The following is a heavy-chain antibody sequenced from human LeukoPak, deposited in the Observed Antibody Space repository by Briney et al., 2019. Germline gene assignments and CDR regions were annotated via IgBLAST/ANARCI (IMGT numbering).Heavy chain of an antibody. J-gene: IGHJ3*02. CDR3: AREGGRDFWSGYPDGAFDI. D-gene: IGHD3-3*01. V-gene: IGHV4-31*03. CDR2: IYYSGST. Sequence: ASETLSLTCTVSGGSISSGGYYWSWIRQHPGKGLEWIGYIYYSGSTYYNPSLKSRVTISVDTSKNQFSLKLSSVTAADTAVYYCAREGGRDFWSGYPDGAFDIWGQGTMVTVSS. CDR1: GGSISSGGYY.